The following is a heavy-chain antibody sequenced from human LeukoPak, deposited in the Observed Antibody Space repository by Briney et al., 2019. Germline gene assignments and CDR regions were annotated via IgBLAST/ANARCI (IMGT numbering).Heavy chain of an antibody. CDR1: GFTFSNYA. Sequence: GGSLRLSCAASGFTFSNYAMSLVRQAPGKGLEWVSAITGSGGSTYYADSVKGRFTISRDNSKNTLYLQMNSLRAEDTAVYYCAKDTYGSGGTDYWGQGTLVTVSS. D-gene: IGHD3-10*01. CDR3: AKDTYGSGGTDY. V-gene: IGHV3-23*01. CDR2: ITGSGGST. J-gene: IGHJ4*02.